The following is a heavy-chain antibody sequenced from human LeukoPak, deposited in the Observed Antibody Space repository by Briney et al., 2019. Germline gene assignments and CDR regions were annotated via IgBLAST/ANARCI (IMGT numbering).Heavy chain of an antibody. CDR2: IRSKANNYAT. Sequence: GGSLRLSCAASGFTFSGSAMHWVRQASGKGLEWVGRIRSKANNYATAYAASVKGRFTISRDDLRNTAYLQMNSLKTEDTAVYYCTSRSGDSDYDYYYYYGMDVWGQGTTVTVSS. D-gene: IGHD5-12*01. J-gene: IGHJ6*02. V-gene: IGHV3-73*01. CDR1: GFTFSGSA. CDR3: TSRSGDSDYDYYYYYGMDV.